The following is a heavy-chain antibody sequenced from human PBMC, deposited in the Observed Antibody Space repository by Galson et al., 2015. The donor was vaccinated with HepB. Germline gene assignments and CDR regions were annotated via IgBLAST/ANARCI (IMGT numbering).Heavy chain of an antibody. CDR3: TTVWVTKETSDY. Sequence: SLRLSCAASGFTFGDYAMSWVRQAPGKGLEWVGFIRSKAYGGTTEYAASVKGRFTISRDDSKNTLYLQMNSLKTEDTAVYYCTTVWVTKETSDYWGQGTLVTVSS. CDR1: GFTFGDYA. D-gene: IGHD2-8*01. J-gene: IGHJ4*02. V-gene: IGHV3-49*04. CDR2: IRSKAYGGTT.